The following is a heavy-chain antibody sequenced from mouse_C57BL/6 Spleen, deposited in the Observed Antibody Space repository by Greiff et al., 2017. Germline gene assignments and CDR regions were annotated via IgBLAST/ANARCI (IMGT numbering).Heavy chain of an antibody. CDR1: GFNIKNTY. Sequence: VHVKQSVAELVRPGASVKLSCTASGFNIKNTYMHWVKQRPEQGLEWIGRIDPANGNTKYAPKFQGKATITADTSSNTAYLQLSSLTSEDTAIYYCAFIYYGNYEYFDYWGQGTTLTVSS. J-gene: IGHJ2*01. CDR2: IDPANGNT. D-gene: IGHD2-1*01. CDR3: AFIYYGNYEYFDY. V-gene: IGHV14-3*01.